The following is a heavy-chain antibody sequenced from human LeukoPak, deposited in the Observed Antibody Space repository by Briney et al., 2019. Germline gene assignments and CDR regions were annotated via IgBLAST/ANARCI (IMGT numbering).Heavy chain of an antibody. CDR2: IYYSGST. CDR3: ARYNYGDYFFDY. J-gene: IGHJ4*02. V-gene: IGHV4-59*08. Sequence: PSETLSLTCAVSGGSISNYYWSWIRQPPGKGLECIGYIYYSGSTNYNPSLKSRVTISVDTSKNQFSLKLSSVTAADTAVYYCARYNYGDYFFDYWGQGTLVTVSS. CDR1: GGSISNYY. D-gene: IGHD4-17*01.